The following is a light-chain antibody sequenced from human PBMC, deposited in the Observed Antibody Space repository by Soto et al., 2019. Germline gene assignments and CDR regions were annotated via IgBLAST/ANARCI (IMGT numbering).Light chain of an antibody. Sequence: QSLLTQCACVSGSPGQSVTISCTGTSSDVGGYNYVSWYQQHPGKAPKLIIYDVSNRPSGVSTRFSGSKSGNTASLTISGLQAEDEADYSCSSYTSTNSWVFGGGTKLTVL. CDR1: SSDVGGYNY. V-gene: IGLV2-14*01. CDR3: SSYTSTNSWV. CDR2: DVS. J-gene: IGLJ3*02.